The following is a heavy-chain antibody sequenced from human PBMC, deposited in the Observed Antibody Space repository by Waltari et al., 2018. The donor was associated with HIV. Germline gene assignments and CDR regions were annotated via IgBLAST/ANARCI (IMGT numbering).Heavy chain of an antibody. CDR2: ISNDGNDK. CDR1: RFSFSASD. D-gene: IGHD2-15*01. V-gene: IGHV3-30*15. J-gene: IGHJ3*02. CDR3: VRETSGRDAFDI. Sequence: LVASGGDLVQSGTSLRLSCEASRFSFSASDMFWVRQAPGKGLEWVAVISNDGNDKKYVDSVKGRFNVSRDNVKNTLYLYMSRLRPEDTAVYYCVRETSGRDAFDIWGLGTQVIVSS.